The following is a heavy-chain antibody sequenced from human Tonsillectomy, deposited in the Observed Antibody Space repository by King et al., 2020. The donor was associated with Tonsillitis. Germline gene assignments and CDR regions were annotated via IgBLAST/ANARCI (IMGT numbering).Heavy chain of an antibody. J-gene: IGHJ3*02. CDR1: GGTFSSYA. CDR3: ASPTIDWIVVVPDDSFDI. CDR2: IIPILGIA. Sequence: QLVQSGAEVKKPGSSVKVSCKASGGTFSSYAISWVRQAPGQGLEWMGRIIPILGIANYAQKFQGRVTITADKSTSTAYMELSSLRSDDTAVYYCASPTIDWIVVVPDDSFDIWGQGTMVTVSS. V-gene: IGHV1-69*04. D-gene: IGHD3-22*01.